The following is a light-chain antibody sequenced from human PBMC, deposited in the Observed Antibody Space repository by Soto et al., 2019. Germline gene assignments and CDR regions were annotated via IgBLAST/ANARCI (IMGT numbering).Light chain of an antibody. Sequence: QSGLTQPRSVSGSPGQSVTISCTGTSSDVGRYNFVSWYQQHPDKAPKLMIYDVIKRPSGVPDRFSGSKSGNTASLTIYGLQAKDEADYHCCSYAGSYTHVFGTGTKVTVL. V-gene: IGLV2-11*01. CDR1: SSDVGRYNF. J-gene: IGLJ1*01. CDR3: CSYAGSYTHV. CDR2: DVI.